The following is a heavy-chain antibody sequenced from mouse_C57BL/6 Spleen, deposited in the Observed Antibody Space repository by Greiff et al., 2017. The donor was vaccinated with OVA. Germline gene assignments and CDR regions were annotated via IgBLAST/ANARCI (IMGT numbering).Heavy chain of an antibody. D-gene: IGHD2-2*01. Sequence: QVQLQQPGAELVKPGASVKLSCKASGYTFTSYWMHWVKQRPGQGLEWIGMIHPNSGSTNYNEKFKSKATLTVDKSSSTAYMQLSSLTSEDSAVYYCAREGRKLVVTTTRYFDVWGTGITVTVSS. J-gene: IGHJ1*03. V-gene: IGHV1-64*01. CDR3: AREGRKLVVTTTRYFDV. CDR2: IHPNSGST. CDR1: GYTFTSYW.